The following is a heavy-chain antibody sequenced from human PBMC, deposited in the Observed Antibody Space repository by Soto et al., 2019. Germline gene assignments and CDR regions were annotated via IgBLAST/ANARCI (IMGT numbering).Heavy chain of an antibody. Sequence: EVQLVESGGGLVQPGGSLRLSCEASGFTFDNYYMSWVRQAPGKGLEWVANIRQDGSEKYYVDSVKGRFTIARDNAKNSLSLEMNSLRAEDTAVYYGAREQETYYDFWSGYPPLEYWGPGTLVTVSS. CDR2: IRQDGSEK. CDR1: GFTFDNYY. CDR3: AREQETYYDFWSGYPPLEY. J-gene: IGHJ4*02. D-gene: IGHD3-3*01. V-gene: IGHV3-7*03.